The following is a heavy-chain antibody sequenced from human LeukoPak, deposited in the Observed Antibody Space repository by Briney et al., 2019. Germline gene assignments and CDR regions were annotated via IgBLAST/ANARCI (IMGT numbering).Heavy chain of an antibody. CDR2: IYYSGST. CDR3: AREQFLGYCTGGVCYKGGAFDI. CDR1: GGSISSSSYY. V-gene: IGHV4-39*01. D-gene: IGHD2-8*02. Sequence: PSETPSLTCTVSGGSISSSSYYWGWIRQPPGKGLEWIGSIYYSGSTYYNPSLKSRVTISVDTSKNQFSLKLSSVTAADTAVYYCAREQFLGYCTGGVCYKGGAFDIWAKGQWSPSLQ. J-gene: IGHJ3*02.